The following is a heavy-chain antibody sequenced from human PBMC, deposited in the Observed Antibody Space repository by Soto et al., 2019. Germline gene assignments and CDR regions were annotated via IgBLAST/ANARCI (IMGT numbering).Heavy chain of an antibody. V-gene: IGHV1-69*01. J-gene: IGHJ3*02. CDR3: ARDIGARDYYEGCIAALAI. CDR2: IIPISGTT. D-gene: IGHD3-22*01. Sequence: WLRQAHEQGLEWMGGIIPISGTTNYAKKFQGRVSITADESTDTVYMELSRLRSEDTAVYYCARDIGARDYYEGCIAALAIWGQGSMDTGS.